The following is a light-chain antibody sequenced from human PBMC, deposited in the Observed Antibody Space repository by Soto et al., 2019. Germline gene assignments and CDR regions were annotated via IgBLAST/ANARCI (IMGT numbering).Light chain of an antibody. V-gene: IGKV1-5*01. CDR3: QQTYNPPRT. CDR1: QSISSW. Sequence: DIQMTQSPSTLSASVGDRVTITCRASQSISSWLAWYQQKPGKAPKLLIYAASTLKSGFPSRFSGTGSGTDFTLTISRLQPEDFATYYCQQTYNPPRTFGQGTKVDIK. J-gene: IGKJ1*01. CDR2: AAS.